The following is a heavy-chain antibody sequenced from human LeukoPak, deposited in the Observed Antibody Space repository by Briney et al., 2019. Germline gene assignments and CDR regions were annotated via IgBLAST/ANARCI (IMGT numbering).Heavy chain of an antibody. CDR1: GDSISGSNYH. Sequence: SETLSLTCTVSGDSISGSNYHWGWIRQPPGKGLEWLGTVHHTGRAFYNPSLRGRTTVSVDSSKNEFSLKLTSVTAADTAVYYCAREPDAWGQGILVIVSS. CDR2: VHHTGRA. V-gene: IGHV4-39*07. J-gene: IGHJ5*02. CDR3: AREPDA.